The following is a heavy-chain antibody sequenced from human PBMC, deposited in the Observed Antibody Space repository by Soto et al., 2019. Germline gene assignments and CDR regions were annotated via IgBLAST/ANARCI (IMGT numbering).Heavy chain of an antibody. CDR1: GFTFSSYE. CDR3: ARDLACIGGAYYYGMVV. CDR2: ISSSGSTI. J-gene: IGHJ6*02. V-gene: IGHV3-48*03. D-gene: IGHD3-3*01. Sequence: EVQLVESGGGLVQPGGSLRLSCAASGFTFSSYEMNWVRQAPGKGLEWVSYISSSGSTIYYADSVKGRFTISRDNAKNSLYLQMNSLRAEDTAVYYCARDLACIGGAYYYGMVVWGQGTTVTVSS.